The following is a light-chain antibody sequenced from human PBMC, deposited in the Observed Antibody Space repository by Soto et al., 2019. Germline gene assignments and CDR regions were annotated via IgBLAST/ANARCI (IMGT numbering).Light chain of an antibody. CDR2: DAT. V-gene: IGKV1-16*01. Sequence: DIRMTQSPSSLSASVGDRVTITCRASQGIAIFLAWFQQKPGKAPESLIYDATTLQSGVPSRFSGGGSGTDFTLTISSLQPEDFATYYCQQYNSFPWTFGQGTKVEIK. CDR1: QGIAIF. J-gene: IGKJ1*01. CDR3: QQYNSFPWT.